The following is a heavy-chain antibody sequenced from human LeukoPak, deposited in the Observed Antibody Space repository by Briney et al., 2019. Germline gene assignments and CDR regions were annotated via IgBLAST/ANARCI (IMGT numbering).Heavy chain of an antibody. J-gene: IGHJ4*02. CDR2: IDYSGTT. V-gene: IGHV4-59*08. D-gene: IGHD5-12*01. CDR3: AIGATIGDY. CDR1: GGSISTYY. Sequence: SETLSLTCSVSGGSISTYYWIWIRQSPGKGLECIGYIDYSGTTNYNPSLKSRVTISVDTSKNQFSLKLSSVAAADTAVYYCAIGATIGDYWGQGTLVTVSS.